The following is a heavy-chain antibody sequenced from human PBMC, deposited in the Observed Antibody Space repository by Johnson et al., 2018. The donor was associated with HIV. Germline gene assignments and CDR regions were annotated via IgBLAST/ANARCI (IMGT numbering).Heavy chain of an antibody. CDR3: ARDKGNYDILTGYYNVGAFDI. Sequence: QVQLVESGGGVVQPGRSLRLSCAASGFTFSSYAMHWVRQAPGKGLEWVAVISYDGSNKYYADSVKGRFTISRDNSKNTLYLQMNSLRAEDTAVYYCARDKGNYDILTGYYNVGAFDIWGLGTMVTVSS. CDR2: ISYDGSNK. D-gene: IGHD3-9*01. J-gene: IGHJ3*02. CDR1: GFTFSSYA. V-gene: IGHV3-30*04.